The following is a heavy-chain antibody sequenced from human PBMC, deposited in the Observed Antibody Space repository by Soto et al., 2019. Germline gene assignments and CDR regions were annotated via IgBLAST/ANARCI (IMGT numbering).Heavy chain of an antibody. CDR1: GLTLTDYF. CDR2: IRDESRGFST. CDR3: ATGSSIGGYWYVGGI. D-gene: IGHD2-8*02. V-gene: IGHV3-72*01. J-gene: IGHJ4*02. Sequence: EVQLVESGGDLVQSGGSLRLSCVASGLTLTDYFIDWVRQAPGKGLEWVGRIRDESRGFSTQYAASVDGRFFISXXDAXXXXXXXXXXXKTEDTALYFCATGSSIGGYWYVGGIWGQGTLVTVSA.